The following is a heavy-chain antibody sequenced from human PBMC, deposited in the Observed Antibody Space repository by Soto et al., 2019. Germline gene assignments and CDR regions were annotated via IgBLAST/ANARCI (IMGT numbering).Heavy chain of an antibody. Sequence: PGGSLRLSCAASGFTFCSYGMHWVRQAPGKGLEWVALIWYDGSNKYYADSVKGRFTISRDSSKNTLYLQMNSLRSEDTAVYYCARVGQGDLNYDPWGQGTLVTVSS. CDR1: GFTFCSYG. CDR2: IWYDGSNK. J-gene: IGHJ5*02. D-gene: IGHD1-7*01. CDR3: ARVGQGDLNYDP. V-gene: IGHV3-30*02.